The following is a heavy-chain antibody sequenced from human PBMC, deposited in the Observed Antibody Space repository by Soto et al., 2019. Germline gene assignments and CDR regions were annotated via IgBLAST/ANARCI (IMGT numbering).Heavy chain of an antibody. Sequence: GGSLRLSCAASGFTVSSNYMSWVRQAPGKGLEWVSVIYSGGSTYYADSVKGRFTISRHNSKNTLYLQMNSLRAEDTAVYYCARDRPYNSAPRAFDIWGQGTMVTVSS. V-gene: IGHV3-53*04. CDR1: GFTVSSNY. CDR2: IYSGGST. CDR3: ARDRPYNSAPRAFDI. D-gene: IGHD3-10*01. J-gene: IGHJ3*02.